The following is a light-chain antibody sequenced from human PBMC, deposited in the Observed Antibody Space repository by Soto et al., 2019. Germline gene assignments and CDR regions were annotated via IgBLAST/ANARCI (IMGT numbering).Light chain of an antibody. CDR3: QQYYNTPRT. CDR2: WAS. CDR1: QSVLYSSNNNNY. Sequence: DIVMTHSPDSLAVSLGERATINCKSSQSVLYSSNNNNYLGWYQLKPGQPPKLLFYWASTRQSGVPERFSGSGSGTDFTLTISSLQAEDVAVYYCQQYYNTPRTFGQGTRVEI. V-gene: IGKV4-1*01. J-gene: IGKJ1*01.